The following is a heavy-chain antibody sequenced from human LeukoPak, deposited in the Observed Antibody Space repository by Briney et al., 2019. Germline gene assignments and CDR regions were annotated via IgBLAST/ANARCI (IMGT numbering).Heavy chain of an antibody. V-gene: IGHV3-48*03. Sequence: GGSLRLSCAASGFTFSSYEMNWVRQAPAKGLEWVSYISSSGSTIYYADSVKGRFTISRGNAKRSLYLQMNSLRAGDTAVYFCASYIVGPTLDYWGQGTLVTVSS. D-gene: IGHD1-26*01. CDR2: ISSSGSTI. CDR1: GFTFSSYE. J-gene: IGHJ4*02. CDR3: ASYIVGPTLDY.